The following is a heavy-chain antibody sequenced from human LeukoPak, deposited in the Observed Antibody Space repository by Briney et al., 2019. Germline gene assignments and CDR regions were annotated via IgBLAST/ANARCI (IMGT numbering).Heavy chain of an antibody. V-gene: IGHV3-23*01. CDR3: AKDGYCSSTSCYARYYYDYMDV. Sequence: RGSLRLSCAASGFTFSSYAMSWVRQAPGKGLEWVSAIRGSGGSTYYADSVKSRFTISRDNSKNTLYLQMNSLRAEDTAVYYCAKDGYCSSTSCYARYYYDYMDVWGKGTTVTISS. CDR1: GFTFSSYA. J-gene: IGHJ6*03. CDR2: IRGSGGST. D-gene: IGHD2-2*03.